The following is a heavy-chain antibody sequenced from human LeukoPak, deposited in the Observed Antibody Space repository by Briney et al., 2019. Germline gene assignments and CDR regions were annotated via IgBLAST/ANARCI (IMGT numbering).Heavy chain of an antibody. D-gene: IGHD2-21*02. Sequence: GGSLRLSCAASGFTFSSYWMHWVRQAPGKGLVWVSRINSDGSSTSYADSVKGRFTISRDNAKNTLYLRMNSLRAEDTAVYYCARVPAQHIVVVTHDAFDIWGQGTMVTVSS. J-gene: IGHJ3*02. V-gene: IGHV3-74*01. CDR3: ARVPAQHIVVVTHDAFDI. CDR2: INSDGSST. CDR1: GFTFSSYW.